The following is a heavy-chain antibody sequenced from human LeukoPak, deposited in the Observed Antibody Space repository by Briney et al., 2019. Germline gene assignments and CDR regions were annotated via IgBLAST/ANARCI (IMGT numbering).Heavy chain of an antibody. V-gene: IGHV3-7*01. CDR3: AELGITMIGGV. D-gene: IGHD3-10*02. J-gene: IGHJ6*04. CDR2: LNQGGSQK. Sequence: PGGSLRLSCAASGFTFSSYWMTWVRQAPGKGLEWVANLNQGGSQKYYVDSVKGRFTISRDNAKNSLYVQMNSLRAEDTAVYYCAELGITMIGGVWGKGTTVTISS. CDR1: GFTFSSYW.